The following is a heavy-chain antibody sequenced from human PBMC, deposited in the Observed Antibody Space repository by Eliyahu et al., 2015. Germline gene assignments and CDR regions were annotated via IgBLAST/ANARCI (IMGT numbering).Heavy chain of an antibody. Sequence: EVQLVESGGGLVDPGXSXXXSWTASXXTFGDYAMNXFRQAPGKGLEWVGFIRSKAYGGTTEYAASVRGRFTISRDDSKNIAYLQMNSLKTEDTAVYYCARAKGLHDYWGQGTLVTVSS. CDR3: ARAKGLHDY. J-gene: IGHJ4*02. V-gene: IGHV3-49*03. CDR1: XXTFGDYA. CDR2: IRSKAYGGTT.